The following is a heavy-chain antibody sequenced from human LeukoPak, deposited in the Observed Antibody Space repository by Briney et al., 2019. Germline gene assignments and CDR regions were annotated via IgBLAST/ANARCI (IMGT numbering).Heavy chain of an antibody. CDR2: INHSGST. J-gene: IGHJ6*02. CDR3: ARRHGDYRYYYYYYGMDV. V-gene: IGHV4-34*01. Sequence: SETLSLTCTVSGGSISSYYWSWIRQPPGKGLEWIGEINHSGSTNYNPSLKSRVTISVDTSKNQFSLKLSSVTAADTAVYYCARRHGDYRYYYYYYGMDVWGQGTTVTVSS. D-gene: IGHD4-17*01. CDR1: GGSISSYY.